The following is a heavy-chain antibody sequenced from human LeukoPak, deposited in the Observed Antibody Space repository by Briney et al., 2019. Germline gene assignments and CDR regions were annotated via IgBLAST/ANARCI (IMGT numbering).Heavy chain of an antibody. V-gene: IGHV5-51*01. D-gene: IGHD3/OR15-3a*01. J-gene: IGHJ3*02. CDR1: GYSFTSYW. CDR3: ARQWTKAFDI. Sequence: GESLKISCKGSGYSFTSYWIGWVRQMPGKGLEWMGNIYPRDSDTRYGPSFQGQVSISVDSSINTAYLQWNSLRASDTAIYYCARQWTKAFDIWGQGTMVTVS. CDR2: IYPRDSDT.